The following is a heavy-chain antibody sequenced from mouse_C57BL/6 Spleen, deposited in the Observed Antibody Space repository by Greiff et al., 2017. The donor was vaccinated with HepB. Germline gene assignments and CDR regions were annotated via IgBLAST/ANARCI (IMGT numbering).Heavy chain of an antibody. CDR1: GFTFSDYY. CDR3: ARGDYSNPYWYFDV. CDR2: INYDGSST. Sequence: EVHLVESEGGLVQPGSSMKLSCTASGFTFSDYYMAWVRQVPEKGLEWVANINYDGSSTYYLDSLKSRFIISRDNAKNILYLQMSSLKSEDTATYYCARGDYSNPYWYFDVWGTGTTVTVSS. D-gene: IGHD2-5*01. V-gene: IGHV5-16*01. J-gene: IGHJ1*03.